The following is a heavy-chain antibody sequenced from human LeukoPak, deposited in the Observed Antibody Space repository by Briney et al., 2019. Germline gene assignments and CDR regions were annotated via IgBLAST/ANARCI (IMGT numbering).Heavy chain of an antibody. Sequence: SETLSLTCTVSGGSISSYYWSWIRQPPGKGLEWIGYIYYSGSTNYNPSLKSRVTISVDTSKNQFSLKLSSVTAADTAVYCCATVGATGWFDPWGQGTLVTVSS. CDR3: ATVGATGWFDP. CDR2: IYYSGST. V-gene: IGHV4-59*01. D-gene: IGHD1-26*01. CDR1: GGSISSYY. J-gene: IGHJ5*02.